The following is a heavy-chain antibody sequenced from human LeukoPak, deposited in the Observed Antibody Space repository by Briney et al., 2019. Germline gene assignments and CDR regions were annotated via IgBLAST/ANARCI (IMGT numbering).Heavy chain of an antibody. CDR1: GGSISSSSYY. CDR2: INHSGST. D-gene: IGHD3-9*01. Sequence: SETLSLTCTVSGGSISSSSYYWGCIRQPPGKGLEWIGEINHSGSTNYNPSLKSRVTISVDTSKNQFSLKLSSVTAADTAVYYCARLTSPSQYYYYGMDVWGQGTTVTVSS. CDR3: ARLTSPSQYYYYGMDV. V-gene: IGHV4-39*07. J-gene: IGHJ6*02.